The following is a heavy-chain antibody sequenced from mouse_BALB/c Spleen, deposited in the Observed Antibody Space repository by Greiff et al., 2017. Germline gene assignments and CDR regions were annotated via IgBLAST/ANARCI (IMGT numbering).Heavy chain of an antibody. J-gene: IGHJ2*01. Sequence: VQLKESGPELVKPGASVKMSCKASGYTFTSYVMHWVKQKPGQGLEWIGYINPYNDGTKYNEKFKGKATLTSDKSSSTAYMELSSLTSEDSAVYYCAREYYYGSLDYWGQGTTLTVSS. CDR3: AREYYYGSLDY. CDR1: GYTFTSYV. D-gene: IGHD1-1*01. V-gene: IGHV1-14*01. CDR2: INPYNDGT.